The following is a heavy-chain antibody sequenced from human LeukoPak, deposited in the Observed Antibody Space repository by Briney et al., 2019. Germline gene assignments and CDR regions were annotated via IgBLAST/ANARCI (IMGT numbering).Heavy chain of an antibody. CDR1: GFTLDDYA. Sequence: GRSLRLSCAASGFTLDDYAMHWVRQVPGKGLEWVSGITWNTGNIGYADSVKGRFTISRDNAKNSLYLQMNSLRVEDTALYYCAKAPAYYFYGMDVWGQGTTVAVSS. D-gene: IGHD2-2*01. V-gene: IGHV3-9*01. J-gene: IGHJ6*02. CDR2: ITWNTGNI. CDR3: AKAPAYYFYGMDV.